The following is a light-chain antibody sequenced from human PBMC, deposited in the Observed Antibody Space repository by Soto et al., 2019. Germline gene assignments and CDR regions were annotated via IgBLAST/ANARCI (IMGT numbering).Light chain of an antibody. Sequence: EIVMTQSPATLSVSPGDTVTLSCRASQSVSSNLAWYQQKPGQAPRLLIYGTYTRATDIPARFSGSGSGTEFTLTISSLQSEDLAVYYCQQYDNWPPFTFGPGTQVDLK. V-gene: IGKV3D-15*01. J-gene: IGKJ3*01. CDR1: QSVSSN. CDR2: GTY. CDR3: QQYDNWPPFT.